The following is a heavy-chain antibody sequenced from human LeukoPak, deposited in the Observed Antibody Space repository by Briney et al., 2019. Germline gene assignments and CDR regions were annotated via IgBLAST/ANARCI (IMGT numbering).Heavy chain of an antibody. CDR2: ISWNSGSI. CDR3: AKDIDYDSSGFPDY. V-gene: IGHV3-9*01. Sequence: PGGSQRLSCAASGFTFDDYAMHWVRQAPGKGLEWVSGISWNSGSIGYADSVKGRFTISRDNAKNSLYLQVNSLRAEDTALYYCAKDIDYDSSGFPDYWGQGTLVTVSS. D-gene: IGHD3-22*01. J-gene: IGHJ4*02. CDR1: GFTFDDYA.